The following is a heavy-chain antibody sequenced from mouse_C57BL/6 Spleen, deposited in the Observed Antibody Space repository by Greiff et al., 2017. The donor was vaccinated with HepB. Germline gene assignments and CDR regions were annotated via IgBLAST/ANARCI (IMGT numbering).Heavy chain of an antibody. CDR1: GYAFSSSW. D-gene: IGHD1-1*01. CDR3: ARWEYYGSSYYAMDY. J-gene: IGHJ4*01. CDR2: IYPGDGDT. Sequence: QVQLQQSGPELVKPGASVKISRKASGYAFSSSWMNWVKQRPGKGLEWIGRIYPGDGDTNYNGKFKGKATLTADKSSSTAYMQLSSLTSEDSAVYFCARWEYYGSSYYAMDYWGQGTSVTVSS. V-gene: IGHV1-82*01.